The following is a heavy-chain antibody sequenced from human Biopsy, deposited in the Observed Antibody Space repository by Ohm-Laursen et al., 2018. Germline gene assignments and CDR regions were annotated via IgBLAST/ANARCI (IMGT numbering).Heavy chain of an antibody. CDR1: GYTFTKYG. Sequence: GSSVKVSCKSSGYTFTKYGNSWVRQAPGQGLECMGWISAYNDYTNYAQQLQGRVTMTTDTSTNTAYMELKSLRSDDTAVYYCARGDFWSGYYTIFDYWGQGTLVTVSS. CDR2: ISAYNDYT. D-gene: IGHD3-3*01. CDR3: ARGDFWSGYYTIFDY. J-gene: IGHJ4*02. V-gene: IGHV1-18*01.